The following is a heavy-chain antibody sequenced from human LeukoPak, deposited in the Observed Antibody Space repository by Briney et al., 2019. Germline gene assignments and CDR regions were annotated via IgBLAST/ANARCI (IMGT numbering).Heavy chain of an antibody. V-gene: IGHV3-30*04. D-gene: IGHD6-19*01. CDR2: ISYDGSNK. Sequence: GGSLRLSCASSGFTFSSYAMHWVRQAPAKGLEWVAIISYDGSNKYYADSVKGRFTISRDNSKNTLYLQMNSLRAEDTAVYYCARDQSEQWLVRFYFQHWGQGTLVTVSS. CDR3: ARDQSEQWLVRFYFQH. CDR1: GFTFSSYA. J-gene: IGHJ1*01.